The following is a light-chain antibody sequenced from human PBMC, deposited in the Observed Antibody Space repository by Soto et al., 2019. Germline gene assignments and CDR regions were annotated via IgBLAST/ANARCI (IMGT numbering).Light chain of an antibody. V-gene: IGKV1-5*01. Sequence: IRMTQSPSTLSASVGDRVTITFRASERMSSWLAWYQQKPGKAHKLLIYDASSLESGVPSRFSGSGSGTEFTPTISSLQPDDFATYYCQQYNSYWTFGQGTKVDI. CDR1: ERMSSW. J-gene: IGKJ1*01. CDR2: DAS. CDR3: QQYNSYWT.